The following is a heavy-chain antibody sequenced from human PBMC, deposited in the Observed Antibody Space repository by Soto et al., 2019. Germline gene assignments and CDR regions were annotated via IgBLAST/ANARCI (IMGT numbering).Heavy chain of an antibody. J-gene: IGHJ4*02. CDR1: GFTFSSYG. CDR2: ISYDGSNK. V-gene: IGHV3-30*18. Sequence: GGSLRLSCAASGFTFSSYGMHWVRQAPGKGLEWVAVISYDGSNKYYADSVKGRFTISRDNSKNTLYLQMNSLRAEDTAVYYCAKDLSVMEYYFDSWGQGTLVTVSS. CDR3: AKDLSVMEYYFDS. D-gene: IGHD2-8*01.